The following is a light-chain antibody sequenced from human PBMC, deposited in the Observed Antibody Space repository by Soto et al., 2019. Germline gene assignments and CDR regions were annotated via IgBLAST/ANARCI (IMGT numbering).Light chain of an antibody. CDR3: QQSYSTPPWK. J-gene: IGKJ1*01. V-gene: IGKV1-39*01. CDR2: AAS. Sequence: TQSPGPLSLSPGERATLSCRASQIVSSSYLAWYQQKPGKAPKLLIYAASSLQSGVPSRFSGSGSGTDFTLTISSLQPEDFATYYCQQSYSTPPWKFGQGTKVDIK. CDR1: QIVSSSY.